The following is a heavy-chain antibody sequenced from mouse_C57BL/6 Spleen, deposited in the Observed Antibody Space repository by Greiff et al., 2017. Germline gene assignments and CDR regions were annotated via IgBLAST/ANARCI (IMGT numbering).Heavy chain of an antibody. J-gene: IGHJ4*01. V-gene: IGHV2-9-1*01. Sequence: VTLMESGPGLVAPSQSLSITCTVSGFSLTSYAISWVRQPPGKGLEWLGVIWTGGGTNYNSALKSRLSISKDNSKSQVFLKMNSLQTEDTARYYCARNYYGSSSYAMDYWGQGTSVTVSS. CDR2: IWTGGGT. D-gene: IGHD1-1*01. CDR1: GFSLTSYA. CDR3: ARNYYGSSSYAMDY.